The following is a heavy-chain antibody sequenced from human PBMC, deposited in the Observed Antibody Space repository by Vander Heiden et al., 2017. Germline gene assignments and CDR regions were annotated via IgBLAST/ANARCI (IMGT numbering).Heavy chain of an antibody. V-gene: IGHV3-23*01. J-gene: IGHJ4*02. CDR2: ISGSGGST. D-gene: IGHD5-12*01. CDR3: AKNLPSVEMATIPFDY. Sequence: EVQLLESGGGLVQPGGSLRLSCAASGFTFSSYAMSWVRQAPGKGLEWVSAISGSGGSTYYADSVKGRFTISRDNSKNTPYLQMNSLRAEDTAVYYCAKNLPSVEMATIPFDYWGQGTLVTVSS. CDR1: GFTFSSYA.